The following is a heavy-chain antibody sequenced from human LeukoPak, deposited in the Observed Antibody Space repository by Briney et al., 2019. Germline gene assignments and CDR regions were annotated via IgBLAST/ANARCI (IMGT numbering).Heavy chain of an antibody. J-gene: IGHJ4*02. CDR3: AKETTRGRKDIVVVPAAFDY. D-gene: IGHD2-2*01. V-gene: IGHV3-9*01. Sequence: PGGSLRLSCAASGFTFDDYAMHLVRQAPGKGLEWVSGISWNSGSIGYADSVKGRFTISRDNAKNSLYLQMNSLRAEDTALYYCAKETTRGRKDIVVVPAAFDYWGQGTLVTVSS. CDR1: GFTFDDYA. CDR2: ISWNSGSI.